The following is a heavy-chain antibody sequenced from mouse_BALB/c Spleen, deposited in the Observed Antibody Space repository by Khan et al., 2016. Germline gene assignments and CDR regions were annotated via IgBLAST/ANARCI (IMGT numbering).Heavy chain of an antibody. D-gene: IGHD1-1*01. CDR2: INPDSSTI. V-gene: IGHV4-1*02. CDR1: GFDFSRYW. J-gene: IGHJ4*01. Sequence: EVQLVESGGGLVQPGGSLNLSCAATGFDFSRYWMSWVRQAPGKGLEWIGEINPDSSTINYTPSLKDKFIISRDNAKNTLYLQMSKVRSEDTALSYCARLGYYGTMDYWGQGTSVTVSS. CDR3: ARLGYYGTMDY.